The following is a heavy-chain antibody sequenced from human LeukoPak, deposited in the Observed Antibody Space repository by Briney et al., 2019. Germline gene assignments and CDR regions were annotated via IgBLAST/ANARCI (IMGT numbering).Heavy chain of an antibody. CDR1: GFTFSSYS. CDR2: ISTSGGCI. J-gene: IGHJ4*02. V-gene: IGHV3-21*01. Sequence: GGSLTLSCAASGFTFSSYSMNWVRQAPGKGLEWVSSISTSGGCIYYADSVKGRFTMSRDNAKNSLYLQMDSLRAEDTAVYYCARDLVLSRSVGASEKVDYWGQGTLVTVSS. CDR3: ARDLVLSRSVGASEKVDY. D-gene: IGHD1-26*01.